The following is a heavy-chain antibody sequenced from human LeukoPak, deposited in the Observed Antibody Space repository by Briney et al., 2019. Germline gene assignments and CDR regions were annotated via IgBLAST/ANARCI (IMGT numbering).Heavy chain of an antibody. V-gene: IGHV1-69*13. CDR3: ARDEGTQGLGTYYYMDV. J-gene: IGHJ6*03. CDR2: IIPIFGTA. D-gene: IGHD1-26*01. CDR1: GGTFSSYA. Sequence: GASVKVSCKASGGTFSSYAISWVRQAPGQGLEWMGGIIPIFGTANYAQKFQGRVTITADESTSTAYMELSSLRSEDTAVYYCARDEGTQGLGTYYYMDVWGKGTTVTVSS.